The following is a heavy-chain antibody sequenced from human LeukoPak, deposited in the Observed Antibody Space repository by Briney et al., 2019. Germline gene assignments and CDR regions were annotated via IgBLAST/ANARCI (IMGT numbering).Heavy chain of an antibody. CDR3: VSFYETY. J-gene: IGHJ4*02. CDR2: INSDGSWT. CDR1: GNYW. Sequence: GGSLRLSCVASGNYWMHWVRQAPGKGLVWVSHINSDGSWTSYADSVKGRFTISKDNAKNTVYLQMNNLRAEDTAVYYCVSFYETYWGWGTLVTVSS. D-gene: IGHD2-2*01. V-gene: IGHV3-74*01.